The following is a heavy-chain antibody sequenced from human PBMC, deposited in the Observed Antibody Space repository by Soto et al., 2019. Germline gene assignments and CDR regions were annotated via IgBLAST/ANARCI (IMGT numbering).Heavy chain of an antibody. D-gene: IGHD3-22*01. V-gene: IGHV1-18*01. CDR1: GYRFTSYC. Sequence: QAQLVQSGPEVKKPGASVKVSCKASGYRFTSYCISWVRQAPGQGLEWLGWISAYDDNTKYAQTLQGRVSMSTDTSTHTAYTEQRSLRSDETAMYYCARGGDYDSSGYRDYHYYGMNVWGQGTTVTVSS. CDR2: ISAYDDNT. J-gene: IGHJ6*02. CDR3: ARGGDYDSSGYRDYHYYGMNV.